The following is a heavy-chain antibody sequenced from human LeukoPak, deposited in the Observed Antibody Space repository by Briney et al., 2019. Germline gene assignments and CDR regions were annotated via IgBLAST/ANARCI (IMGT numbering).Heavy chain of an antibody. CDR3: ARGLRYDSSGYCDY. J-gene: IGHJ4*02. CDR2: IYYSGST. CDR1: GGSISSDGYY. V-gene: IGHV4-31*03. Sequence: SQTLSLTCTVSGGSISSDGYYWSWIRQHPGKGLGWIGYIYYSGSTYYNPSLKSRVTISVDTSKNQFSLKLSSVTAADTAVYYYARGLRYDSSGYCDYWGQGTLVTVSS. D-gene: IGHD3-22*01.